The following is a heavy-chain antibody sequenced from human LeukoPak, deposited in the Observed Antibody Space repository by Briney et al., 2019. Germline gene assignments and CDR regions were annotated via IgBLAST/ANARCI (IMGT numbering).Heavy chain of an antibody. V-gene: IGHV4-59*01. D-gene: IGHD3-3*01. CDR1: GGSISSYY. J-gene: IGHJ4*02. CDR3: ARESPNYDFWSGSPSPDY. Sequence: SETLSLTCTVSGGSISSYYWSRIRQPPGEGLEWIGYIYYSGSTNYNPSLKSRVTISVDTSKNQFSLKLSSVTAADTAVYYCARESPNYDFWSGSPSPDYWGQGTLVTVSS. CDR2: IYYSGST.